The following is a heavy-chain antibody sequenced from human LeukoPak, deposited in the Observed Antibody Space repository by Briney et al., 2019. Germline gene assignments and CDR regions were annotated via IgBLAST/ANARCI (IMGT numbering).Heavy chain of an antibody. CDR1: GGSISSGSYY. CDR3: AREAGGDDAFDI. V-gene: IGHV4-61*02. J-gene: IGHJ3*02. D-gene: IGHD2-21*02. Sequence: SQTLSLTCTVSGGSISSGSYYWSWIRQPAGKGLEWIGRIYTSGSTNYNPSLKSRVTISVDTSKNQFSLRLSSVTAADTAVYYCAREAGGDDAFDIWGQGTMVTVSS. CDR2: IYTSGST.